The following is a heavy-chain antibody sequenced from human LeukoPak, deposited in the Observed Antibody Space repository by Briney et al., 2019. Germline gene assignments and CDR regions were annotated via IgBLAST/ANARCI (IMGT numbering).Heavy chain of an antibody. Sequence: SETLSLTCTVSGGSISSSSYYWGWIRQPPGKGLEWIGSIYYSGSTYYNPSLKSRVTISVDTSKNQFSLKLSSVTAADTAVYYCARVTRHCYFDYWGQGTLVTVSS. CDR2: IYYSGST. V-gene: IGHV4-39*07. CDR1: GGSISSSSYY. CDR3: ARVTRHCYFDY. D-gene: IGHD1-14*01. J-gene: IGHJ4*02.